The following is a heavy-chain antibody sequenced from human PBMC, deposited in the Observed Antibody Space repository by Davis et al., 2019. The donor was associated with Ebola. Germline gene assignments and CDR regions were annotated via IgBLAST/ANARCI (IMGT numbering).Heavy chain of an antibody. CDR3: ARVVTMVRGVRLCNWFDP. D-gene: IGHD3-10*01. Sequence: ASVKVSCKASGYTFTGYYMHWVRQAPGQGLEWMGWINTNTGNPTYAQGFTGRFVFSLDTYVSTAYLQISSLKAEDTAVYYCARVVTMVRGVRLCNWFDPWGQGTLVTVSS. CDR1: GYTFTGYY. J-gene: IGHJ5*02. V-gene: IGHV7-4-1*02. CDR2: INTNTGNP.